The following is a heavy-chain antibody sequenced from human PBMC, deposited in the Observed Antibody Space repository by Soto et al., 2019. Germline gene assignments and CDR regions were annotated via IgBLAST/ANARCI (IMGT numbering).Heavy chain of an antibody. Sequence: SETLSLTCTVSGGSVSSGSYYWSWFRQPPGKGLEWIGYIDYSGSTNYNPSLQSRVTISVDTSKNQFSLKLSSVTAELTAVYYCARELYGDYGAPYYFDNWGQGTLVTVSS. D-gene: IGHD4-17*01. CDR1: GGSVSSGSYY. CDR2: IDYSGST. CDR3: ARELYGDYGAPYYFDN. J-gene: IGHJ4*02. V-gene: IGHV4-61*01.